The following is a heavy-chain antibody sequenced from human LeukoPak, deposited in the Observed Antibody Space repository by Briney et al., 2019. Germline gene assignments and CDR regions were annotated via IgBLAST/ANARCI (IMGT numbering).Heavy chain of an antibody. CDR3: AKGVAAAGSDPFDY. Sequence: PGGSLRLSCAASGFPFDNYAMHWVRQAPGKGLEWVSSISWNSGSIGYADSVKGRFTISRDNAKNSLYLQMNSLRAEDMALYYCAKGVAAAGSDPFDYWGQGTLVTVSS. J-gene: IGHJ4*02. CDR2: ISWNSGSI. V-gene: IGHV3-9*03. D-gene: IGHD6-13*01. CDR1: GFPFDNYA.